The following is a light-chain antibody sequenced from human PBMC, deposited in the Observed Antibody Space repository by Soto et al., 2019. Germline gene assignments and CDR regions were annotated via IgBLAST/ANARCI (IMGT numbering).Light chain of an antibody. CDR2: DVS. J-gene: IGLJ2*01. CDR1: SSDIGDYNY. CDR3: SSYTSSSTVGL. Sequence: QSVLTQPASVSGSPGQSITISCTGTSSDIGDYNYVSWYQQHPGKAPKLMIYDVSNRPSGVSNRFSGSKSGNTASLTISGLQAEDEADYYCSSYTSSSTVGLFGGGTKLTVL. V-gene: IGLV2-14*01.